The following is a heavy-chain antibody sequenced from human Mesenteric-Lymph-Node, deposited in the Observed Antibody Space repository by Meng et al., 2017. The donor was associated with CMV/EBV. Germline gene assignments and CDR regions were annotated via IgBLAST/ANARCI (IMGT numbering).Heavy chain of an antibody. V-gene: IGHV1-46*01. J-gene: IGHJ6*02. CDR2: INPSGGST. Sequence: ASVKVSCKASGYTFTSYYMHWVRQAPGQGLEWMGIINPSGGSTSYAQKFQGRVTMTRDTSTSTVYMELSSLRSEDTAVYYCARGIENIVVVPAATHYYYYYGMDVWGQGTTVTVSS. CDR1: GYTFTSYY. CDR3: ARGIENIVVVPAATHYYYYYGMDV. D-gene: IGHD2-2*01.